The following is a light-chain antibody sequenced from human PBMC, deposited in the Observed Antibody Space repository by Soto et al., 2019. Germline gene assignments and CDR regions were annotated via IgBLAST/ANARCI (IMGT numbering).Light chain of an antibody. CDR3: QQYNSHLT. CDR2: DAS. CDR1: QSISSW. V-gene: IGKV1-5*01. Sequence: DIQMTQSPSTLSASVGDRVTITCRASQSISSWLAWYQQKPGKAPKLPIYDASSLESGVPSRFSGSGSGTEFTLTISSLQPDDFATYYCQQYNSHLTFGQGTKVEIK. J-gene: IGKJ1*01.